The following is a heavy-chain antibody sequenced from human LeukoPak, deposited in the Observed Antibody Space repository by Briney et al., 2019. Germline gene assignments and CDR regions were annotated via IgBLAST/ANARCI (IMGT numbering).Heavy chain of an antibody. Sequence: SETLSLTCTVSGGSISSNYWSWIRQPPGKGLEWIGYIYDSGSTNYNPSLKSRVTISVDTSKNQFSLKLSSVTAADTAVYYCARSAPDYYDILTGYYPPDYWGQGTLVIVSS. J-gene: IGHJ4*02. CDR2: IYDSGST. CDR1: GGSISSNY. D-gene: IGHD3-9*01. V-gene: IGHV4-59*01. CDR3: ARSAPDYYDILTGYYPPDY.